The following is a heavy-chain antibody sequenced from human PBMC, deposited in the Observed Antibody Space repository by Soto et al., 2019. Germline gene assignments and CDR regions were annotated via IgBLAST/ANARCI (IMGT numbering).Heavy chain of an antibody. D-gene: IGHD6-13*01. CDR3: ARPGGSGWFYFDS. V-gene: IGHV4-39*02. Sequence: SETLSLTCTVSGGSIGTYYWSWIRQPPGKGLEWIGSIYYSGSTYYNPSLKSRVTISVDTSKNHFSLKLTSVTAADTAVYYCARPGGSGWFYFDSWGQGSQVTVSS. CDR1: GGSIGTYY. CDR2: IYYSGST. J-gene: IGHJ4*02.